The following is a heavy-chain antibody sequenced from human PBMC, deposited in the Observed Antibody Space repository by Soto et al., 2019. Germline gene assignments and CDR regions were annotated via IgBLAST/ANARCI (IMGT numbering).Heavy chain of an antibody. J-gene: IGHJ6*02. CDR3: ARGWGVGGGRVQLWLYYYYYGMDV. CDR1: GYTFTSYD. D-gene: IGHD5-18*01. Sequence: ASVKVSCKASGYTFTSYDINWVRQATGQGLEWMGWMNPNSGNTGYAQKFQGRVTMTRNTSISTAYMELSSLRSEDTAVYYCARGWGVGGGRVQLWLYYYYYGMDVWGQGTTVTVSS. V-gene: IGHV1-8*01. CDR2: MNPNSGNT.